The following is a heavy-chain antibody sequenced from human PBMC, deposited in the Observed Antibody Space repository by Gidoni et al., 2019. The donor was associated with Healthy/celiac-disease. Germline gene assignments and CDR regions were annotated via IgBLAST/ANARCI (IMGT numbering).Heavy chain of an antibody. Sequence: QLQLQESGSGLVKPSQTLSLTCAVSGGSISSGGYSWSWTRQSPGKGLAWIGYIYHSGSTYYNPSLKSRVTISVDRSKNQFFLKLSSVTAADTAVYYCATSPYGDLAFDYWGQGTLVTVSS. CDR2: IYHSGST. CDR1: GGSISSGGYS. J-gene: IGHJ4*02. V-gene: IGHV4-30-2*06. CDR3: ATSPYGDLAFDY. D-gene: IGHD4-17*01.